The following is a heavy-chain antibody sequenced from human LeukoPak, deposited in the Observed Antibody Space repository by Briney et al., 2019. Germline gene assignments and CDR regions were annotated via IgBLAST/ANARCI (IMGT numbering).Heavy chain of an antibody. CDR1: GGSISSSSYY. J-gene: IGHJ4*02. V-gene: IGHV4-39*07. CDR3: ARGIPLLAPDY. D-gene: IGHD3-3*02. CDR2: IHYDGTT. Sequence: PSETLSLTCTVSGGSISSSSYYWGWIRQPPGKGLEWIGSIHYDGTTYYNPSLKSRVTLSVDTSKSQFSLKLSSMTAADSAIYFCARGIPLLAPDYWGQGTLVTVSS.